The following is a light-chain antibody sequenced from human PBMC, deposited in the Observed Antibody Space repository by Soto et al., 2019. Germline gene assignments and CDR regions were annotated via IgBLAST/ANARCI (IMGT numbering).Light chain of an antibody. V-gene: IGKV1-39*01. CDR1: QNINTY. J-gene: IGKJ3*01. Sequence: DIQMTQSPYSLSAAVGDRVTIACRASQNINTYLNWYQQKPGKAPKLLIFDAASLQSGVPSRFSGGGSRTDCTLTITSLQPEDVATYYCQQTSSAPFTFGPGTKVDIK. CDR2: DAA. CDR3: QQTSSAPFT.